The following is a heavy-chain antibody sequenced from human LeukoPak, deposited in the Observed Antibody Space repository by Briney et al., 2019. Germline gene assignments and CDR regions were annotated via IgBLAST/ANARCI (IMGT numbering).Heavy chain of an antibody. V-gene: IGHV3-30*19. CDR3: ARDLFPGYSIGYHYGY. Sequence: GGSLRLSCAASGFTFSNYGMHWVRQAPGKGLEWVAVISYDGSNKYYADSVKGRFTISRDNSKNTLYLQMNSLRAEDTAVYYCARDLFPGYSIGYHYGYWGQGTRVTVSS. J-gene: IGHJ4*02. CDR1: GFTFSNYG. CDR2: ISYDGSNK. D-gene: IGHD5-12*01.